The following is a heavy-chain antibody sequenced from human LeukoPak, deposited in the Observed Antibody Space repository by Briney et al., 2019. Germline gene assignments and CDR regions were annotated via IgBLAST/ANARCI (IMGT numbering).Heavy chain of an antibody. D-gene: IGHD5-24*01. CDR3: ARDFSVDGYNNGIDY. Sequence: GASVKVSCKASGYTFTGYYMHWVRQAPGQGLEWMGWISAYNGNTNYAQKLQGRVTMTTDTSTSTAYMELRSLRSDDTAVYYCARDFSVDGYNNGIDYWGQGTLVTVSS. CDR2: ISAYNGNT. J-gene: IGHJ4*02. V-gene: IGHV1-18*04. CDR1: GYTFTGYY.